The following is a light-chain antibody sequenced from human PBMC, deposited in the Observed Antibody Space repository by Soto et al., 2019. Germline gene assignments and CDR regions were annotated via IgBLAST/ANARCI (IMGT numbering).Light chain of an antibody. Sequence: IVLTQYPATLSLSPGERATLSCRTSQTVRIYLSWYKQKPGQAPRLLIYDTSNKATSIQARFSGSGSGTDFTLTSSSLEPENFAVYNCHQRSWPPYSFGQGTKLEIK. J-gene: IGKJ2*03. V-gene: IGKV3-11*01. CDR1: QTVRIY. CDR3: HQRSWPPYS. CDR2: DTS.